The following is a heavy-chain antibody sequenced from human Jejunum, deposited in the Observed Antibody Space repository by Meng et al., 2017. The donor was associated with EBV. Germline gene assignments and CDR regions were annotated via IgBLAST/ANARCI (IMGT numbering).Heavy chain of an antibody. CDR3: ARRVDLGVTAHFDY. V-gene: IGHV4-34*01. Sequence: QVGAGLFKPSETLSLPCAVDGGSFSGYSWSGIRQSPGKGLEWIGEINNSGSTNYNPSLKSRVTILVDTSKNQFSLKVNSVTAADTAVYYCARRVDLGVTAHFDYWGQGTLVTVSS. CDR1: GGSFSGYS. CDR2: INNSGST. D-gene: IGHD2-21*02. J-gene: IGHJ4*02.